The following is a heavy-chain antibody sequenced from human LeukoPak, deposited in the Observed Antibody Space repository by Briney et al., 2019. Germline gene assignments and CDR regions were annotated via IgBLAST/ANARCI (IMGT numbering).Heavy chain of an antibody. J-gene: IGHJ4*02. D-gene: IGHD5-18*01. Sequence: GGSLRLSCAASGFTFSSYGMHWVRQAPGKGLEWVALIWLDGSNKYYADSVKGRFTISRDNSKNTLYLQMNSLRAEHTAVYYCTRDRAVTHFDYWGQGTLVTVSS. V-gene: IGHV3-33*01. CDR2: IWLDGSNK. CDR3: TRDRAVTHFDY. CDR1: GFTFSSYG.